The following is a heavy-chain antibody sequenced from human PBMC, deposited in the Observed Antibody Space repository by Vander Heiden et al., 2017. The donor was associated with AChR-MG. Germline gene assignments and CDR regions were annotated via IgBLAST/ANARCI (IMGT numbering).Heavy chain of an antibody. CDR1: GFTVSSNY. J-gene: IGHJ5*02. D-gene: IGHD3-9*01. CDR2: IYSGGST. V-gene: IGHV3-53*02. CDR3: ARGPPHDILTGYWFDP. Sequence: EVQLVETGGGLIQPGGSLRLSCAASGFTVSSNYMSWVRQAPGKGLEWVSVIYSGGSTYYADSVKGRFTISRDNSKNTLYLQMNSLRAEDTAVYYCARGPPHDILTGYWFDPWGQGTLVTVSS.